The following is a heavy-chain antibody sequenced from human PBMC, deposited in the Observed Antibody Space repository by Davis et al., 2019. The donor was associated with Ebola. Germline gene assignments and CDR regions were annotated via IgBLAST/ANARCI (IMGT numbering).Heavy chain of an antibody. J-gene: IGHJ3*02. D-gene: IGHD1-1*01. CDR3: ARPGTAGTVDGFDI. CDR2: IYPGDSDT. CDR1: GYSFISYW. V-gene: IGHV5-51*01. Sequence: GGSLRLSCKGSGYSFISYWIGWVRQMPGKGLEWMGIIYPGDSDTRYSPSFQGQVTISADKSITTAYLQWSSLKASDTAMYYCARPGTAGTVDGFDIWGQGTMVTVSS.